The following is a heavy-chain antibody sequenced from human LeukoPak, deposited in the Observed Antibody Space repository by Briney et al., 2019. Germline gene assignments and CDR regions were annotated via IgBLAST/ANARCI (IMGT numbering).Heavy chain of an antibody. Sequence: ASVKVSCKASGYTFTSYGISWVRQAPGQGLEWMGWISAYNGNTNYAQKLQGRVTMTTDTSTSTAYMELRSLRSDDTAVYYCARVMDYGFWSGGHLDYWGQGTLVTVSS. CDR2: ISAYNGNT. CDR1: GYTFTSYG. J-gene: IGHJ4*02. CDR3: ARVMDYGFWSGGHLDY. V-gene: IGHV1-18*01. D-gene: IGHD3-3*01.